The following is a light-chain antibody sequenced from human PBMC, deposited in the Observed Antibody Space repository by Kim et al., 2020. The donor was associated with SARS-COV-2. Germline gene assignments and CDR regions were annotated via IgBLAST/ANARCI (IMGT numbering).Light chain of an antibody. CDR1: SSDVGGYIH. V-gene: IGLV2-14*04. CDR2: DVS. Sequence: GQSSTNACTGTSSDVGGYIHVSWYQQHPGKAPKLIIYDVSKRPSGASDRFSGSKSANTASLTISGLQAEDEAEYYCASFTSSTTWVFGGGTQLTVL. CDR3: ASFTSSTTWV. J-gene: IGLJ3*02.